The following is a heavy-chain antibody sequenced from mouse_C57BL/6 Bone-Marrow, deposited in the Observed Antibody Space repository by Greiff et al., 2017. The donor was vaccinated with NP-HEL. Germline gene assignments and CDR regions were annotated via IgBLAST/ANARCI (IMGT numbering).Heavy chain of an antibody. CDR3: ARDSYYSNSYYYAMDY. CDR1: GYTFTSYW. Sequence: VQLQESGAELVMPGASVKLSCKASGYTFTSYWMHWVKQRPGQGLEWIGEIDPSDSYTNYNQKFKGKSTLTVDKSSSTAYMQLSSLTSEDSAVYYCARDSYYSNSYYYAMDYWGQGTSVTVSS. D-gene: IGHD2-5*01. V-gene: IGHV1-69*01. CDR2: IDPSDSYT. J-gene: IGHJ4*01.